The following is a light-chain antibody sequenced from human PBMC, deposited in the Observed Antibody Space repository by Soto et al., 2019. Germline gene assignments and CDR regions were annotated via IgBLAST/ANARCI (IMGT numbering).Light chain of an antibody. V-gene: IGKV1-5*01. J-gene: IGKJ2*01. CDR3: QQYNSYQYT. CDR2: DAS. CDR1: QSISSW. Sequence: DIQMTQSPSTLSASVGDRVTITSRASQSISSWLAWYQQKPGKAPKLLIYDASSLESGVPSRFNGSGSGTEFTLTISSLQPDDFATYYCQQYNSYQYTLGQGTKVDIK.